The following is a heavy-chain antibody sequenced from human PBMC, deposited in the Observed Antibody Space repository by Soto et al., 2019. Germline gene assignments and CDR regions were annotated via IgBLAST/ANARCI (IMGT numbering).Heavy chain of an antibody. CDR2: IYDAGTT. V-gene: IGHV4-39*01. Sequence: QVQLQESGPGLVKPSETLSLTCAVSGASVSRIGFHWGWIRQPPGQGLERIGSIYDAGTTFYNPSLKSRVTISADTSKNHFSLRLTSVTAADTAVYYCARRGSGHTFDYWGQGTLVTVSS. D-gene: IGHD3-10*01. CDR1: GASVSRIGFH. J-gene: IGHJ4*02. CDR3: ARRGSGHTFDY.